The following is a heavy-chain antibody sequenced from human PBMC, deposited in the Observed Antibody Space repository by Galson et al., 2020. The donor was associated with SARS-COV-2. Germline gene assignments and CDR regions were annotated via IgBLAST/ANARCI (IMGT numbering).Heavy chain of an antibody. Sequence: GGSLRLSCAASGFPVINAWMSWVRQAPGKGLEWVGRLKSKIDGGTTDYAAPVKGRFTISRDDSKNTLYLQMNTLTTDDTAVYYCTTDRGSGWSYYYMDVWGKGTTVAVSS. D-gene: IGHD6-19*01. J-gene: IGHJ6*03. CDR1: GFPVINAW. CDR2: LKSKIDGGTT. CDR3: TTDRGSGWSYYYMDV. V-gene: IGHV3-15*01.